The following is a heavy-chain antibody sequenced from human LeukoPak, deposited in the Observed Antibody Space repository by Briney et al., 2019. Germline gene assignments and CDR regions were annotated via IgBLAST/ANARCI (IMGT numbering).Heavy chain of an antibody. CDR3: ARGPKNYYDTSGYYRGDAFDI. CDR2: IYSGGST. J-gene: IGHJ3*02. D-gene: IGHD3-22*01. Sequence: GGSLRLSCAASGFSVSSNYMSWVRQAPGKGLEWVSVIYSGGSTYYADSVKGRFTNSRDNSKNALYLQMNSLRAEDMAVYYCARGPKNYYDTSGYYRGDAFDIWAKGQWSPSLQ. V-gene: IGHV3-53*01. CDR1: GFSVSSNY.